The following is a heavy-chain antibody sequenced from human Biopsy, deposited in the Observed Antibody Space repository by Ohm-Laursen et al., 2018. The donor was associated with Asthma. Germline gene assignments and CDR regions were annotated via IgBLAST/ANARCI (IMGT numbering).Heavy chain of an antibody. J-gene: IGHJ4*02. V-gene: IGHV4-31*03. Sequence: TLSLTCTVSYGPITSGGYYWTWIRQHPGKGLEWIGFIYYSGSTYYNPSLKSRVSISIATSKNQFSLKLSSVTAADTAVYYCARAQDYYDSRGYYRSFDYWGQGTLVTVSS. CDR2: IYYSGST. CDR3: ARAQDYYDSRGYYRSFDY. D-gene: IGHD3-22*01. CDR1: YGPITSGGYY.